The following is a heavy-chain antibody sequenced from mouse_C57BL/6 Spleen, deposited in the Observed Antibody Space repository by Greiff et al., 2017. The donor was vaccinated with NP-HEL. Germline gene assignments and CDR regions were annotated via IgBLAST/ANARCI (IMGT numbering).Heavy chain of an antibody. CDR3: ARQGGTEYFDV. V-gene: IGHV1-66*01. D-gene: IGHD4-1*01. CDR2: IYPGRGNT. J-gene: IGHJ1*03. CDR1: GYSFTSYY. Sequence: VQLQQSGPELVKPGASVKISCKASGYSFTSYYIHWVKQRPGQGLEWIGWIYPGRGNTKYNEKFKGKATLTADTSSSTAYMQLSSLTSEDSAVYYGARQGGTEYFDVWGTGTTVTVSS.